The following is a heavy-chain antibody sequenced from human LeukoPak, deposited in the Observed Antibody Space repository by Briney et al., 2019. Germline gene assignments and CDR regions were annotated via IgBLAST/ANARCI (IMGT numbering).Heavy chain of an antibody. V-gene: IGHV3-23*01. CDR2: IICSGGST. CDR3: AKGRHAYGGYDDY. D-gene: IGHD5-12*01. Sequence: PGGSLRLSCAASGFTFSSYAMSWVRPAPGKGLEWVSAIICSGGSTYYPDSVKGRFTISRDNSKNTLYLQMNSLRAEDTAVYYCAKGRHAYGGYDDYWGQGTLVTVSS. J-gene: IGHJ4*02. CDR1: GFTFSSYA.